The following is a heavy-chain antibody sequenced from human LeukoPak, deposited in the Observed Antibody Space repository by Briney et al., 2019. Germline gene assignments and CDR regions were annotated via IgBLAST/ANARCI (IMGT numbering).Heavy chain of an antibody. CDR2: IYYSGST. CDR1: GGSISSSSYY. CDR3: ASLSTFRRSLAPWYKHV. V-gene: IGHV4-39*01. Sequence: SETLSLTCTVSGGSISSSSYYWGWIRHPPGKELEWGVSIYYSGSTYYNPSLKSRVTISVDTSKNQFSLKLSSLTAADTGVYYSASLSTFRRSLAPWYKHVSGKATTVTVSS. J-gene: IGHJ6*03. D-gene: IGHD1-26*01.